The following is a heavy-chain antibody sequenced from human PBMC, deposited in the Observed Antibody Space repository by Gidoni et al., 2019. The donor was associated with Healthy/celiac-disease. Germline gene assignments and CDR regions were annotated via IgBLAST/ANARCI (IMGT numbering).Heavy chain of an antibody. CDR3: ARTSGSYWAGNDAFDI. CDR1: GGSISSYY. J-gene: IGHJ3*02. Sequence: QVQLQESGPGLVKPSETLSLTCTVSGGSISSYYWSWIRQPPGKGLEWIGYTDYSGSTHYNPSLKRRVPISVDTYKNQFSLKLSSVTAADTAVYYCARTSGSYWAGNDAFDIWGQGTMVTVSS. V-gene: IGHV4-59*08. D-gene: IGHD1-26*01. CDR2: TDYSGST.